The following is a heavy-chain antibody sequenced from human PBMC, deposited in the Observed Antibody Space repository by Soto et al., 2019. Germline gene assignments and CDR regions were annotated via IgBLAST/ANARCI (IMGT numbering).Heavy chain of an antibody. CDR1: GFTFSSYS. V-gene: IGHV3-21*01. CDR2: ISSSSSYI. J-gene: IGHJ6*03. D-gene: IGHD3-16*02. Sequence: GGSLRLSCAASGFTFSSYSMNWVRQAPGKGLERVSSISSSSSYIYYADSVKGRFTISRDNAKNSLYLQMNSLRAEDTAVYYCARGDYDYIWGSYRPYYYYYMDVWGKGTTVTVSS. CDR3: ARGDYDYIWGSYRPYYYYYMDV.